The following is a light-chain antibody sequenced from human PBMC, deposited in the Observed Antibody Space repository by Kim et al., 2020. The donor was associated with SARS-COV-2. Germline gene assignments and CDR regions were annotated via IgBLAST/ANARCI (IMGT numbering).Light chain of an antibody. CDR3: ATWGDSQNGWV. Sequence: GQGVTISFSGGRPKDGSKPVPRAPRVPGTAPKLLIHSTNQRPSGVPDRFSGSKSGTSASLAISGLQSADEADYYCATWGDSQNGWVFGGGTQLTVL. V-gene: IGLV1-44*01. CDR2: STN. CDR1: RPKDGSKP. J-gene: IGLJ3*02.